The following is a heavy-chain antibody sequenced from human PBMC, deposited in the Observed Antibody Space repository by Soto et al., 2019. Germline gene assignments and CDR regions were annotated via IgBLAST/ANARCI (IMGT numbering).Heavy chain of an antibody. J-gene: IGHJ4*02. V-gene: IGHV4-34*01. CDR2: INHSGST. Sequence: PETLSLTCTVYGGSFSGYYWSWIRQPPGKGLEWIGEINHSGSTNYNPSLKSRVTISVDTSKNQFSLKLSSVTAADTAVYYCARGRLVGIPIAEYDYWCKGTIVT. CDR3: ARGRLVGIPIAEYDY. D-gene: IGHD3-3*01. CDR1: GGSFSGYY.